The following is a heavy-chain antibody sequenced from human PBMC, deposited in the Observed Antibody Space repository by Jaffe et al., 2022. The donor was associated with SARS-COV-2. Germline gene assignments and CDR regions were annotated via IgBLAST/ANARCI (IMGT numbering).Heavy chain of an antibody. CDR2: IHTNNGNP. J-gene: IGHJ6*04. CDR1: GFTFTSYD. D-gene: IGHD6-19*01. Sequence: QVQLVQSGSELKKPGASVKVSCKASGFTFTSYDMNWVRQAPGQGLEWMGRIHTNNGNPTYAQGFTGRFVFSLDTSVRTAYLQISSLQAEDTAVYYCATYTPYSSAGGYVWGKGTTVNVSS. CDR3: ATYTPYSSAGGYV. V-gene: IGHV7-4-1*02.